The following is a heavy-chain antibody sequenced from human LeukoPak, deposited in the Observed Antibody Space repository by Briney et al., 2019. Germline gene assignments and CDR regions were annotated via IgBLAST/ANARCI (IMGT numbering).Heavy chain of an antibody. Sequence: GGSLRLSCAASGFTFSSYAMSWVRQAPGKGLEWVSAISGSGGSTYYADSVKGRFTISRDNSKNTLYLQMNSLRVEDTAAYYCAKASSGYYYYGMDVWGQGTTVTVSS. CDR2: ISGSGGST. CDR1: GFTFSSYA. CDR3: AKASSGYYYYGMDV. J-gene: IGHJ6*02. V-gene: IGHV3-23*01. D-gene: IGHD3-22*01.